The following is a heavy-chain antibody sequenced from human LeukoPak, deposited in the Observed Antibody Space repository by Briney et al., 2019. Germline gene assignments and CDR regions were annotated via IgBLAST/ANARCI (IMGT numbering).Heavy chain of an antibody. CDR1: GLTFDDYA. CDR2: ISWNSGSI. V-gene: IGHV3-9*01. D-gene: IGHD6-19*01. Sequence: PGRSLRLSCAASGLTFDDYAMHWVRQALGKGLEWVSGISWNSGSIGYADSVKGRFTISRDNAKNSLYLQMNSLRAEDTALYYCAKDYGSGPYYFDYWGQGTLVTVSS. CDR3: AKDYGSGPYYFDY. J-gene: IGHJ4*02.